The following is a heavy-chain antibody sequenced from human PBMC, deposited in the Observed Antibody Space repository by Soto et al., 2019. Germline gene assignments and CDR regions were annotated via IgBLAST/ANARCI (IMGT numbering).Heavy chain of an antibody. CDR3: ARVGIGRIRYGTDV. J-gene: IGHJ6*02. Sequence: TGGSLRLSCAASGFTFSSYGMHWVRQAPGKGLEWVAVIWYDGSNKYYADSVKGRFTISRDNSKNTLYLQMNSLRAEDTAVYYYARVGIGRIRYGTDVWGQGTTVTVSS. V-gene: IGHV3-33*01. CDR1: GFTFSSYG. CDR2: IWYDGSNK. D-gene: IGHD1-1*01.